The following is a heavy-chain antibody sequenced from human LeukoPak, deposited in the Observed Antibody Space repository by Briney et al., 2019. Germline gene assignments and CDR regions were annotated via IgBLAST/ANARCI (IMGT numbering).Heavy chain of an antibody. V-gene: IGHV3-66*01. CDR2: IYDRGSI. Sequence: GGSLRLSCAASGFTVSSKCMSWVRQAPGKGLEWVSAIYDRGSIYYADSVKGRFTISRDNSKNTLYLQMNSLRAEDTAVYYCARGIAAAGNDYWGQGTLVTVSS. CDR1: GFTVSSKC. CDR3: ARGIAAAGNDY. D-gene: IGHD6-13*01. J-gene: IGHJ4*02.